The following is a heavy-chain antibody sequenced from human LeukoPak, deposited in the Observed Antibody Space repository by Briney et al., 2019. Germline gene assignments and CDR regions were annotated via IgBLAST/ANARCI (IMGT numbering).Heavy chain of an antibody. Sequence: ASVKVSCKASGYTFTGYYMHWVRQAPGQGLEWMGRINPNSGGTNYAQKFQGRVTMTRDTSISTAYMELSRLRSDDTAVYYCAITAMVTKYYTYYFDYWAREPWSPSPQ. CDR1: GYTFTGYY. D-gene: IGHD5-18*01. J-gene: IGHJ4*02. CDR3: AITAMVTKYYTYYFDY. V-gene: IGHV1-2*06. CDR2: INPNSGGT.